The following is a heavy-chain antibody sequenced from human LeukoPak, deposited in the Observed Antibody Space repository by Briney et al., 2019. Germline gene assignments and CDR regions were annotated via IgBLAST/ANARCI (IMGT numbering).Heavy chain of an antibody. V-gene: IGHV4-59*01. D-gene: IGHD3-3*01. Sequence: SETLSLTCIVSGGSMKRYYWNWIRQTPGKGLEWIGYIYHTGSIKYNPSLESRVSISMDTSKNQISLTLKSLTAADTAVYYCARDRSEWSAEDNWFDHWGRGTLVTVSS. J-gene: IGHJ5*02. CDR3: ARDRSEWSAEDNWFDH. CDR2: IYHTGSI. CDR1: GGSMKRYY.